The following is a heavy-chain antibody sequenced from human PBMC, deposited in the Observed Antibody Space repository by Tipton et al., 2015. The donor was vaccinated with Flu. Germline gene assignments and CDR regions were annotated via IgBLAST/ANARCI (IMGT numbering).Heavy chain of an antibody. CDR2: IYYSGST. D-gene: IGHD6-6*01. CDR3: AGSIAARQPTY. Sequence: TLSLTCTVSGGSVSSGSYYWSWIRQPPGKGLEWIGYIYYSGSTNYNPSLKSRITISVDTSKNQFSLKLSSVTAADTAVYYCAGSIAARQPTYWGQGTLVTVSS. CDR1: GGSVSSGSYY. V-gene: IGHV4-61*01. J-gene: IGHJ4*02.